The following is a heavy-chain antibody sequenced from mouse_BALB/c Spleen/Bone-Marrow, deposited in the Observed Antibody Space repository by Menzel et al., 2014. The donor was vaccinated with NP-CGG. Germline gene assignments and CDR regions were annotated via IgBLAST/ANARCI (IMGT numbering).Heavy chain of an antibody. V-gene: IGHV5-15*02. J-gene: IGHJ4*01. D-gene: IGHD2-1*01. CDR3: ATIYYGNSYAMDY. CDR1: GFTFSDYG. CDR2: ISNLAYSI. Sequence: DVMLVESGGGLVQPGGSRKLSCAASGFTFSDYGMAWVRQAPGKGPEWVAFISNLAYSIYYADTVAGRFTISRENAKNTLYLEMSSLRSEDTAMYYCATIYYGNSYAMDYCGQGTSVTVSS.